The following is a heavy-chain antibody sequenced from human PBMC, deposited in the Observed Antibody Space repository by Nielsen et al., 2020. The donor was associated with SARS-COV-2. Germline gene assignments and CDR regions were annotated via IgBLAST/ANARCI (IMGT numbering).Heavy chain of an antibody. V-gene: IGHV3-33*03. CDR2: IWYDGSNK. J-gene: IGHJ4*02. CDR1: GFTFSSYG. Sequence: GESLKISCAASGFTFSSYGMHWVRQAPGKGLEWVAVIWYDGSNKYYADSVKGRFTISRDNAKNTLYLQMNSLRAEDTAVYYCVRGLQVPNGLAHRWGQGTLVTVSS. CDR3: VRGLQVPNGLAHR. D-gene: IGHD3-16*01.